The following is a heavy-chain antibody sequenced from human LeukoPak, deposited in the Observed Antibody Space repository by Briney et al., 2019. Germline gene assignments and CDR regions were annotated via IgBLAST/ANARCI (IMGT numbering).Heavy chain of an antibody. J-gene: IGHJ6*02. CDR2: IYYSGST. CDR3: ARDPRHYDFWSGYYSYYGMDV. CDR1: GGSISSYY. D-gene: IGHD3-3*01. Sequence: PSETLSLTCTVSGGSISSYYWSWIRQPPGKGLEWIGYIYYSGSTNYNPSLKSRVTISVDTSKNQFSLKLSSVTAADTAVYYCARDPRHYDFWSGYYSYYGMDVWGQGTLVTVSS. V-gene: IGHV4-59*01.